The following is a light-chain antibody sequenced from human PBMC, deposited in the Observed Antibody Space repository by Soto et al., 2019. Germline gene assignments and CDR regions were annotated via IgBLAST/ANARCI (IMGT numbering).Light chain of an antibody. CDR2: EVS. CDR1: NSNMGRNY. Sequence: QSVLTQTPSASGTPGQRVTISCSGSNSNMGRNYVSWYQHHPGKAPKLMIYEVSNRPSGVSHRFSGSKSGNTASLTISGLQPEDEAVYHCSSYADSSPLIFGGGTKLTVL. V-gene: IGLV2-14*01. J-gene: IGLJ2*01. CDR3: SSYADSSPLI.